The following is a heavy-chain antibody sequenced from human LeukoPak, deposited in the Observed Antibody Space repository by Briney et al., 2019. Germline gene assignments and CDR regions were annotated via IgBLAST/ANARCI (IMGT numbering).Heavy chain of an antibody. CDR1: GGSIRNYY. CDR2: VSNSGST. V-gene: IGHV4-59*08. D-gene: IGHD3-10*01. J-gene: IGHJ4*02. Sequence: SETLSLTCTVSGGSIRNYYWTWIRQPPGKGLEWIGHVSNSGSTKYNPSLKSRVTISIDTSKKHFSLKLSSVTAADTAVYYCARFGAYSFDSWGQGSLVTVSS. CDR3: ARFGAYSFDS.